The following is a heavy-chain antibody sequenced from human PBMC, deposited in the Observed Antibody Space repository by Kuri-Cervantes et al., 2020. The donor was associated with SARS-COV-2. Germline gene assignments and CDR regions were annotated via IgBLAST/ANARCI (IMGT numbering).Heavy chain of an antibody. CDR3: ANDYSKVLDY. V-gene: IGHV3-11*04. Sequence: GGSLRLSCTASGFIFSDYYMTWIRRAPGKGLEWVSNIGPSGTTKYYADSVKGRFTISRDKSNNTLYLQMNSLRPEDTAVYYCANDYSKVLDYWGQGTLVTVSS. CDR2: IGPSGTTK. D-gene: IGHD4-11*01. J-gene: IGHJ4*02. CDR1: GFIFSDYY.